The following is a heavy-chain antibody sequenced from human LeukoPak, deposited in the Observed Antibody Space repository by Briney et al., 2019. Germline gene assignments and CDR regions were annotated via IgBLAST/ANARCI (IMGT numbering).Heavy chain of an antibody. CDR3: ARLDWYYDILTGYSPDYGMDV. V-gene: IGHV4-59*01. Sequence: PSEALSLTCTVSGGSISSYYWSWIRQPPGKGLEWIGYIYYSGSTNYNPSLKSRVTISVDTSKNQFSLKLSSVTAADTAVYYCARLDWYYDILTGYSPDYGMDVWGKGTTVTVSS. D-gene: IGHD3-9*01. CDR2: IYYSGST. CDR1: GGSISSYY. J-gene: IGHJ6*04.